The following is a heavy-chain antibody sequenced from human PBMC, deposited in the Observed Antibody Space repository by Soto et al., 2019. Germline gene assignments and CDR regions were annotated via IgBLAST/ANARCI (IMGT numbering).Heavy chain of an antibody. CDR2: IVPIFGTA. Sequence: SVKVSCKASGGTFSSYAISWVRQAPGQGLEWMGGIVPIFGTANYAQKFQGRVTITADESTSTAYMELSSLRSEDTAVYYCARYSSSSTLFDPWGQGTLVTVSS. D-gene: IGHD6-6*01. J-gene: IGHJ5*02. CDR3: ARYSSSSTLFDP. CDR1: GGTFSSYA. V-gene: IGHV1-69*13.